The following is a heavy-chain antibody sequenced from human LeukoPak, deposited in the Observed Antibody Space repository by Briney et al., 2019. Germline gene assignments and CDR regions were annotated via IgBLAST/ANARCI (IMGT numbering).Heavy chain of an antibody. CDR1: GFTVSSNS. V-gene: IGHV3-53*01. J-gene: IGHJ6*03. CDR3: AKGTYCSGGSCYSGYYYYMDV. Sequence: GGSLRLSCTVSGFTVSSNSMSWVRQAPGKGLEWVSFIYSDNTHYSDSVKGRFTISRDNSKNTLYLQMNSLRAEDTAVYYCAKGTYCSGGSCYSGYYYYMDVWGKGTTVTISS. D-gene: IGHD2-15*01. CDR2: IYSDNT.